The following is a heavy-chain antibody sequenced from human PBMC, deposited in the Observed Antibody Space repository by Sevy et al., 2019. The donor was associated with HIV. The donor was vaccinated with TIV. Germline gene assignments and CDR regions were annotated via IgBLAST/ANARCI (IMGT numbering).Heavy chain of an antibody. V-gene: IGHV3-9*01. CDR1: GFTFDDYA. CDR2: ISWNSGSI. J-gene: IGHJ4*02. D-gene: IGHD6-13*01. Sequence: GGSLRLSCAASGFTFDDYAMNWVRQAPGKGLEWVSGISWNSGSIVYADSVKGRFTISRDNAKNSLYLQMNSLRAEDTALYYSARYSSSWDRYFDYWGQGTLVTVSS. CDR3: ARYSSSWDRYFDY.